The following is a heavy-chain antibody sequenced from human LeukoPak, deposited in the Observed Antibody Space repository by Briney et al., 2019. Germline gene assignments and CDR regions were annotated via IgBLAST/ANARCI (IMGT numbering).Heavy chain of an antibody. V-gene: IGHV3-74*01. CDR2: IKSDGSST. CDR3: ARSTGWYYFDY. D-gene: IGHD6-19*01. J-gene: IGHJ4*02. Sequence: TGGSLRLSCAASGFTFSSYWMHWVRQAPGKGLVWVSRIKSDGSSTDYADSVKGRFTLSRDNAKNTLYLQTDSLRAEDTAVYYCARSTGWYYFDYWGQGTLVTVSS. CDR1: GFTFSSYW.